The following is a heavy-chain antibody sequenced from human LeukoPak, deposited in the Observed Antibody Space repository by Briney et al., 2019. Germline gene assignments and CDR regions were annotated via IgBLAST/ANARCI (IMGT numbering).Heavy chain of an antibody. J-gene: IGHJ4*02. D-gene: IGHD2-15*01. CDR2: IYYSGGT. CDR3: ARRDCSGGSCYWYFDY. CDR1: GGSISSYY. Sequence: SETLSLTCTVSGGSISSYYWSWIRQPPGKGLEWIGYIYYSGGTNYNPSLKSRVTISVDTSKNQFSLKLSSVAAADTAVYYCARRDCSGGSCYWYFDYWGQGTLVTVSS. V-gene: IGHV4-59*08.